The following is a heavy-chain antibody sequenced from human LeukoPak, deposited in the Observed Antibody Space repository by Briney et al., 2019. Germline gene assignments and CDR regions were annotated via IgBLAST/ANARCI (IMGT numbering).Heavy chain of an antibody. CDR2: IWFDGSNQ. J-gene: IGHJ6*02. D-gene: IGHD3-10*01. Sequence: GRSLRLSCAASGFTFSDYGMHWVRQAPGKGLEWVAVIWFDGSNQYYADSVKGRFTVSKDFSENTLYLQMNSLRAEDTAVYYCARDHKVRGIVADYFYGMDVWGQGTTVIVSS. V-gene: IGHV3-33*01. CDR1: GFTFSDYG. CDR3: ARDHKVRGIVADYFYGMDV.